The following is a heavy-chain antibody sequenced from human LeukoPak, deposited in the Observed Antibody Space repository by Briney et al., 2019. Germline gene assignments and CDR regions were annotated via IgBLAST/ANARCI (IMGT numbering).Heavy chain of an antibody. Sequence: ASVKVSCKASGGTFSSYAISWVRQAPGQGLEWMGGIIPIFGTANYAQKFQGRVTITADKSTSTAYMELSSLRSEDTAVYYCARAAYYYGSGRGQYYYYYMDVWGKGTTVTVSS. D-gene: IGHD3-10*01. V-gene: IGHV1-69*06. CDR2: IIPIFGTA. J-gene: IGHJ6*03. CDR3: ARAAYYYGSGRGQYYYYYMDV. CDR1: GGTFSSYA.